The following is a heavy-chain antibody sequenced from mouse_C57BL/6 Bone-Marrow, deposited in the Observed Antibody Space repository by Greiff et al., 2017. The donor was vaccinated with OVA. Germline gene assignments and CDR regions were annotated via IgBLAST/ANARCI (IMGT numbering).Heavy chain of an antibody. CDR2: IYPRSGNT. Sequence: VQLQESGAELARPGASVKLSCKASGYTFTSSGISWVKQRTGQGLEWIGEIYPRSGNTYYNEKFKGKATLTADKSSSTAYMELRSLTSEDSAVYFCARYDGYFYYFDYWGQGTTLTVSS. CDR3: ARYDGYFYYFDY. J-gene: IGHJ2*01. CDR1: GYTFTSSG. V-gene: IGHV1-81*01. D-gene: IGHD2-3*01.